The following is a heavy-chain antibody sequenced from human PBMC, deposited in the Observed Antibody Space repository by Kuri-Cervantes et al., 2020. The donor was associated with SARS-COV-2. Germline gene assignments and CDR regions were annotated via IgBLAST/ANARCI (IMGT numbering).Heavy chain of an antibody. CDR1: GYTLTELS. CDR3: ATAFLVAATRRDGMDV. J-gene: IGHJ6*02. Sequence: ASVKVSCKVSGYTLTELSMHWVRQAPGKGLEWMGGFDPEDGETIYAQKFQGRVTMTEDTSTDTAYMELSSLRSEDTAVYYCATAFLVAATRRDGMDVWGQGTTVTVSS. CDR2: FDPEDGET. D-gene: IGHD2-15*01. V-gene: IGHV1-24*01.